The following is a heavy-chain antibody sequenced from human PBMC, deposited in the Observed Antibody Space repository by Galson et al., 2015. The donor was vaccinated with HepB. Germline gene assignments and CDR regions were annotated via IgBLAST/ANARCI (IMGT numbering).Heavy chain of an antibody. CDR3: ARVAQWLGHIDY. Sequence: SLRLSCAASGFTFSSYEMNWVRQAPGKGLEWVSYISSSGSTIYYADSVKGRFTISRDNAKNSLYLQMNSLRAEDTAVYYCARVAQWLGHIDYWGQGTLVTVSS. V-gene: IGHV3-48*03. CDR2: ISSSGSTI. J-gene: IGHJ4*02. D-gene: IGHD6-19*01. CDR1: GFTFSSYE.